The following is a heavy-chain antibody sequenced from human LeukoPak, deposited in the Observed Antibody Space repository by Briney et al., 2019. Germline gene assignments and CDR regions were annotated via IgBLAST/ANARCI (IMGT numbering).Heavy chain of an antibody. CDR2: TYYSGST. D-gene: IGHD3-10*01. CDR3: ARDSTSGSYGQDYFDY. J-gene: IGHJ4*02. V-gene: IGHV4-31*03. Sequence: SETLSLTCTVSGGSISSGGYYWSWIRQHPGKGLEWIGYTYYSGSTYYNPSLKSRVTISVDTSKNQFSLKLSSVTAADTAVYYCARDSTSGSYGQDYFDYWGQGTLVTVSS. CDR1: GGSISSGGYY.